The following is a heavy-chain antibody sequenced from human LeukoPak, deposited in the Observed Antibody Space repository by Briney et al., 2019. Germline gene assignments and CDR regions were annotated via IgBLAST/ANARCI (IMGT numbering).Heavy chain of an antibody. J-gene: IGHJ4*02. CDR2: IYYSGST. D-gene: IGHD2-2*01. CDR3: ARAMPDCSSTSCYSV. Sequence: SETLSLTCTVSGGSISSSSYYWGWIRQPPGKGLEWIGSIYYSGSTYYNPSLKSRVTISVDTSKNQFSLKLSSVTAADTAVYYCARAMPDCSSTSCYSVWGQGTLVTVSS. CDR1: GGSISSSSYY. V-gene: IGHV4-39*01.